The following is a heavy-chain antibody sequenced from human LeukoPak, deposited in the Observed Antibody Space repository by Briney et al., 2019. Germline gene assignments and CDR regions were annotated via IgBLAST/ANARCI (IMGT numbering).Heavy chain of an antibody. Sequence: APVKVSCKASGYTFNQYFMHWVRQAPGQGLEWMGWINPITGDTTYAPRFQGRVTMTKDMSTSTVYMELSSLRSEDTAVYYCARANMVRGVGSFFDRNWFDPWGQGTLVTVSS. J-gene: IGHJ5*02. CDR2: INPITGDT. CDR3: ARANMVRGVGSFFDRNWFDP. V-gene: IGHV1-2*02. CDR1: GYTFNQYF. D-gene: IGHD3-10*01.